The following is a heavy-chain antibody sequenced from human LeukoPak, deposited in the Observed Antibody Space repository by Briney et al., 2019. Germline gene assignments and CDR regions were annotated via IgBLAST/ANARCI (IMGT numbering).Heavy chain of an antibody. J-gene: IGHJ4*02. CDR2: ISYDGSNK. D-gene: IGHD3-10*01. Sequence: PGGSLRLSCAASGFTFSSYAMHWVRQAPGKGLEWVAVISYDGSNKYYADSVKGRFTISRDNSKNTLYLQMNSLRAEDTAVYYCARDRELLHWGQGTLVTVS. CDR1: GFTFSSYA. CDR3: ARDRELLH. V-gene: IGHV3-30-3*01.